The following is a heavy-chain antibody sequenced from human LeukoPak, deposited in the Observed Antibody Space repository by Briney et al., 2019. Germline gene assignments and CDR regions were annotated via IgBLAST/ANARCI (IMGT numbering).Heavy chain of an antibody. CDR1: GYTSTDYY. CDR3: ARDYVGDNWFDP. V-gene: IGHV1-2*02. J-gene: IGHJ5*02. Sequence: ASVKVSCKASGYTSTDYYMHWVRQAPGQGLEWMGWISPNSGGTNYAQKFQGRVTMTGDTSISTAYMELSRLRSDDTAVYYCARDYVGDNWFDPWGQGTLVTVSS. D-gene: IGHD3-16*01. CDR2: ISPNSGGT.